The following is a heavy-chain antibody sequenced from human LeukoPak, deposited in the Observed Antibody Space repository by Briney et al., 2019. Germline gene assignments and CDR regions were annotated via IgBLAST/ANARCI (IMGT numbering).Heavy chain of an antibody. J-gene: IGHJ4*02. CDR1: GFTFSSYA. Sequence: GRSLRLSCAASGFTFSSYAMSCVSQAPGEGLGWVSGISGSGGSTYSADSVKGRFTISRDNSKNTLYLQMNSLRAEDTAVYFCAKAGVYGDPADYWGQGTLVTVSS. CDR3: AKAGVYGDPADY. V-gene: IGHV3-23*01. CDR2: ISGSGGST. D-gene: IGHD4-17*01.